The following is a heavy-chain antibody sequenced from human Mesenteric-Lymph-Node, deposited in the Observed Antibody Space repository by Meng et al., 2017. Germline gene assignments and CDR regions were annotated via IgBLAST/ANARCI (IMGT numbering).Heavy chain of an antibody. CDR2: ISAYNGNT. CDR3: ARGYLLPYGDKRGWGPDY. V-gene: IGHV1-18*01. Sequence: ASVNVSCKASGYTFTSYGISWVRQAPGQGLEWMGWISAYNGNTNYAQKLQGRVTMTTDTSTSTAYMGLRSLRSDDTAVYYCARGYLLPYGDKRGWGPDYWGQGTLVTVSS. D-gene: IGHD4-17*01. J-gene: IGHJ4*02. CDR1: GYTFTSYG.